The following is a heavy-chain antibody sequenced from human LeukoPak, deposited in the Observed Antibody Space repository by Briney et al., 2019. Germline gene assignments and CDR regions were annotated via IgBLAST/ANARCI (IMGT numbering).Heavy chain of an antibody. CDR3: ARVGRYYDSSGQYNWFDP. V-gene: IGHV4-39*07. D-gene: IGHD3-22*01. J-gene: IGHJ5*02. Sequence: PSETLSLTCTVSGGAIISSSYYWMWIRQPPGKGLEWIGSLYYSGSTNYNPSLKSRITVSVGTSKNQFSLTLSSVTAADTAVYYCARVGRYYDSSGQYNWFDPWGQGTLVTVSS. CDR2: LYYSGST. CDR1: GGAIISSSYY.